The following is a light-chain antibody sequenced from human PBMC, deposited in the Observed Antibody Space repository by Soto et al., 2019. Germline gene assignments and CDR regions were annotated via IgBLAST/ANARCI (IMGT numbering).Light chain of an antibody. Sequence: ENVLTPSPGPLSLSPGGRATLSCRASQSVSSSYLAWYQQKPGQAPRLLIYGASSRATGIPGRFSGSGSGTDFTLTISRLEPEDFAVYYCQQYGRSPFTFGPGTKVDIK. CDR1: QSVSSSY. CDR3: QQYGRSPFT. CDR2: GAS. V-gene: IGKV3-20*01. J-gene: IGKJ3*01.